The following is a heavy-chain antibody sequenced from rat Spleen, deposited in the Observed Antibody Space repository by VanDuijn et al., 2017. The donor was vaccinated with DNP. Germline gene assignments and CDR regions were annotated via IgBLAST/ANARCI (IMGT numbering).Heavy chain of an antibody. D-gene: IGHD4-3*01. V-gene: IGHV5-22*01. Sequence: EVQLVASGGGLVQPGRSLKLSCAVSGLTFSNYYMAWVRQAPAKGLEWVAYIGSAAYAPYYGDSVKGRFTISRDNAKSTLYLQMNSLRSEDMATYYCVRWNSGHFDYWGQGVMVTVSS. CDR3: VRWNSGHFDY. J-gene: IGHJ2*01. CDR2: IGSAAYAP. CDR1: GLTFSNYY.